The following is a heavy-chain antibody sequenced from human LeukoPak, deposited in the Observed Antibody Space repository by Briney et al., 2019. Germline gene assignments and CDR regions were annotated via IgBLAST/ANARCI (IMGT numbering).Heavy chain of an antibody. CDR1: GDSFTTYW. Sequence: NAGESLKISCKGSGDSFTTYWIGWVRQMPGKGLEWMGIIYLGDSDTRYSPSFQGQVTISADKSINTAYLQWSSLKASDTAMHYCVRHRNWNYDYWGQGTLVTVSS. CDR2: IYLGDSDT. V-gene: IGHV5-51*01. J-gene: IGHJ4*02. CDR3: VRHRNWNYDY. D-gene: IGHD1-1*01.